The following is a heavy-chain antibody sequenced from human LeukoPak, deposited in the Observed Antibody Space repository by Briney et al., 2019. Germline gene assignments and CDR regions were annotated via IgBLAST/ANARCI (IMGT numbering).Heavy chain of an antibody. CDR1: GFTVSSNY. CDR2: IYSGGST. V-gene: IGHV3-66*01. Sequence: PGGSLRLSCAASGFTVSSNYMSWVRQAPGKGLEWVSVIYSGGSTYYADSVKGRFTISRDNSKNTLHLQMNSLRAEDTAVYYCAKDHELVATSVDYWGQGTLVTVSS. D-gene: IGHD5-12*01. CDR3: AKDHELVATSVDY. J-gene: IGHJ4*02.